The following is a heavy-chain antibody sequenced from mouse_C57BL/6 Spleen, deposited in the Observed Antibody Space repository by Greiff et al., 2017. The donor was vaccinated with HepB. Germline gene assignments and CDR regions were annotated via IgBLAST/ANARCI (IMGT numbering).Heavy chain of an antibody. Sequence: QVTLKESGPGILQSSQTLSLTCSFSGFSLSTSGMGVSWIRQPSGKGLEWLAHIYWDDDKRYNPSLKSRLTISKGTSRNQVFLKITSVATADTATYYCARRVYYGSSYTGMDYWGQGTSVTVSS. D-gene: IGHD1-1*01. V-gene: IGHV8-12*01. CDR2: IYWDDDK. CDR3: ARRVYYGSSYTGMDY. J-gene: IGHJ4*01. CDR1: GFSLSTSGMG.